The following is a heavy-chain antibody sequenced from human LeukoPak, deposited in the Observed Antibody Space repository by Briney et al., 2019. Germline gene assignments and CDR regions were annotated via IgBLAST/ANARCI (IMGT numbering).Heavy chain of an antibody. Sequence: ASVEVSCKASGYTFTSYGISWVRQAPGQGLEWMGWISAYNGNANYAQKLQGRVTMTTDTSTSTAYMELRSLRSDDTAVYYCARTYGSGSPYGMDVWGQGTTVTVSS. J-gene: IGHJ6*02. V-gene: IGHV1-18*01. D-gene: IGHD3-10*01. CDR3: ARTYGSGSPYGMDV. CDR2: ISAYNGNA. CDR1: GYTFTSYG.